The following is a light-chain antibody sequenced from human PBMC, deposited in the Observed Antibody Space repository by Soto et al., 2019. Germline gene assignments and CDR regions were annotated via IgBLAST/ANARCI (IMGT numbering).Light chain of an antibody. V-gene: IGKV3-15*01. Sequence: EIVMTQSPATLSVSPGKRGTLSCRASQNVSSNLAWYQQKPGQAPRLLINGASTRATGVPPRFSGSGSGTEFTLTISSLQSEDSAVYFCQYYNSWPFTFGPGTKVDI. CDR2: GAS. CDR1: QNVSSN. J-gene: IGKJ3*01. CDR3: QYYNSWPFT.